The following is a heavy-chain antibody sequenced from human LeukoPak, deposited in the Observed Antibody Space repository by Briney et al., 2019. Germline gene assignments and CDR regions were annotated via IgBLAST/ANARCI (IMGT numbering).Heavy chain of an antibody. V-gene: IGHV3-33*01. CDR1: GFTFSSYG. D-gene: IGHD5-24*01. Sequence: GGSLRLSCATSGFTFSSYGMHWVRQAPGKGLEWVAVIWYDGSNKYYADSVKGRFTISRDNSKNTLYVQMNSLRAEDTAVYYCARDDGGTHLDVWGQGTTVTVSS. CDR2: IWYDGSNK. J-gene: IGHJ6*02. CDR3: ARDDGGTHLDV.